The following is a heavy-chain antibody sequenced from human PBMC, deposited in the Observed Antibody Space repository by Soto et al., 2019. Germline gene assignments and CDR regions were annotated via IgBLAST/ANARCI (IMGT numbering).Heavy chain of an antibody. CDR2: IWYDGSNK. D-gene: IGHD1-26*01. V-gene: IGHV3-33*01. J-gene: IGHJ4*02. Sequence: QVQLVESGGGVVQPGRSLRLSCAASGFTFSSYGMHWVRQAPGKGLEWVAVIWYDGSNKYYADSVKGRFTISRDNSKNTLYLQMNSLRAEDTAVYYCARDGVGATTTIFDYWGQGTLVTVSS. CDR3: ARDGVGATTTIFDY. CDR1: GFTFSSYG.